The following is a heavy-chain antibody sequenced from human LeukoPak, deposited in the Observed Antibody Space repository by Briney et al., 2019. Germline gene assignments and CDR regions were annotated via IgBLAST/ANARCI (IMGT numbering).Heavy chain of an antibody. V-gene: IGHV3-30*04. D-gene: IGHD3-22*01. CDR3: AKDADITMIVVVISPLGY. Sequence: GGSLRLSCAASGFTFSSNAMHWVRQAPGKGLEWVAIISYDGSNKYYADSVKGRFTISRDKSKNTLYLQMNSLRDEDTPVYYCAKDADITMIVVVISPLGYWGQGTLVTVSS. CDR1: GFTFSSNA. CDR2: ISYDGSNK. J-gene: IGHJ4*02.